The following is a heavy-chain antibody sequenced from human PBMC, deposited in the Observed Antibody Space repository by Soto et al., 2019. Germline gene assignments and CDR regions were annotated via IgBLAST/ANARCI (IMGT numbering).Heavy chain of an antibody. D-gene: IGHD5-18*01. J-gene: IGHJ6*02. CDR1: GGTFSSYA. Sequence: ASVKVSCKASGGTFSSYAISWVRQAPGQGLEWMGGIIPIFGTANYAQKFQGGVTITADESTSTAYMELSSLRSEDTAVYYCASPDTAMGYYYYYGMDVWGQGTTVTVSS. CDR3: ASPDTAMGYYYYYGMDV. CDR2: IIPIFGTA. V-gene: IGHV1-69*13.